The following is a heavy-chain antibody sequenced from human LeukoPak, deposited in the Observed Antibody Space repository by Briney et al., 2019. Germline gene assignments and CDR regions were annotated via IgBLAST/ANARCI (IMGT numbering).Heavy chain of an antibody. J-gene: IGHJ4*02. CDR3: AKGSSGWYFTPGVY. V-gene: IGHV3-53*05. CDR1: GFTVSSNY. D-gene: IGHD6-19*01. CDR2: IYSGGST. Sequence: PGGSLRLSCAASGFTVSSNYMSWVRQAPGKGLEWVSVIYSGGSTYYADSVKGRFTISRDNSKNTLYLQMNSLRAEDTAVYYCAKGSSGWYFTPGVYWGQGTLVTVSS.